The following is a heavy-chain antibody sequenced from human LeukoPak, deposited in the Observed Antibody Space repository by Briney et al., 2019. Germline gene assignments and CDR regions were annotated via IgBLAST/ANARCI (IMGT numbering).Heavy chain of an antibody. Sequence: GGSLRLSCAASGFTFSDYYMSWIRQAPGKGLEWVSYISISGNTIYYADSVKGRFTISRDNAKNSLYLQMNSLRAEDTAVYYCARAPRGYSYRPYYYYYYMDVWGKGTTVTVSS. V-gene: IGHV3-11*04. J-gene: IGHJ6*03. D-gene: IGHD5-18*01. CDR2: ISISGNTI. CDR3: ARAPRGYSYRPYYYYYYMDV. CDR1: GFTFSDYY.